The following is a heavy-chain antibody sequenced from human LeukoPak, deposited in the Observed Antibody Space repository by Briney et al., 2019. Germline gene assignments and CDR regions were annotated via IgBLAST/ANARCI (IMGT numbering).Heavy chain of an antibody. V-gene: IGHV4-39*01. CDR3: ARHHYYDSSGYYYGYFQH. CDR1: GASVSSYY. CDR2: IYYSGST. Sequence: PSETLSLTCTVSGASVSSYYWGWIRQPPGKGLEWIGSIYYSGSTYYNPSLKSRVTISVDTSKNQFSLKLSSVTAADTAVYYCARHHYYDSSGYYYGYFQHWGQGTLVTVSS. J-gene: IGHJ1*01. D-gene: IGHD3-22*01.